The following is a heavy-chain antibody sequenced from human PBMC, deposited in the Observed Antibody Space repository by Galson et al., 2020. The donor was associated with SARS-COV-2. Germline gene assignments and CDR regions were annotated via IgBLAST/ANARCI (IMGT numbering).Heavy chain of an antibody. CDR3: ARDEAGYYGSGTPLH. CDR2: INSDGSST. Sequence: GGSLRLSCAASGFTFSSYCMHWVRQAPGKGLVWVSRINSDGSSTSYADSVKGRFTISRDNAKNTLYLQMNSLRAEDTAVYYCARDEAGYYGSGTPLHWGQGTLVTVSS. V-gene: IGHV3-74*01. J-gene: IGHJ4*02. CDR1: GFTFSSYC. D-gene: IGHD3-10*01.